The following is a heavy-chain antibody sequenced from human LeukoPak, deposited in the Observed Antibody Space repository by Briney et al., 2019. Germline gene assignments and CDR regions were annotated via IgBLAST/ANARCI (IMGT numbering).Heavy chain of an antibody. CDR2: IKRDGSEK. D-gene: IGHD2-21*01. CDR3: VKAAPRNCAPITCSLFDK. V-gene: IGHV3-7*03. CDR1: GFTFNSYW. J-gene: IGHJ4*02. Sequence: GGSLRLSCAASGFTFNSYWMNWVRQAPGKGLEWVANIKRDGSEKYYVDSVKGRFTISRDNAKNSLDLQMDSLRADDTAVYYCVKAAPRNCAPITCSLFDKWGQGTLVTVSS.